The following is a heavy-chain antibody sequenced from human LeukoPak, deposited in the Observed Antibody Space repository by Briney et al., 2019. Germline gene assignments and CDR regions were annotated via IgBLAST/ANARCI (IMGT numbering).Heavy chain of an antibody. V-gene: IGHV4-34*01. J-gene: IGHJ4*02. CDR2: INHSGST. CDR1: GGSFSGYY. CDR3: ARRDYDTTGYFDY. D-gene: IGHD4-17*01. Sequence: SETLSLTCAVYGGSFSGYYWSWIRQPPGKGLEWIGEINHSGSTNYNPSLKSRVTISVDTSKNQFSLKLSSVTAADTAVYNCARRDYDTTGYFDYWGQGTLVTVSS.